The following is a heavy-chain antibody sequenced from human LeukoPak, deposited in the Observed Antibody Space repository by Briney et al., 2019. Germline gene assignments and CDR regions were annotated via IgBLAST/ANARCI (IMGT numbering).Heavy chain of an antibody. Sequence: GASVKVSCKASGYTFTSYGISWVRQAPGQGLEWMGWISAYNGNTNYAQKLQGRVTMTTDTSTSTAYMELRSLRSDDTAVYYCARGPVLLWFGVDNWFDPWGQGTLVTVSS. CDR2: ISAYNGNT. J-gene: IGHJ5*02. CDR1: GYTFTSYG. CDR3: ARGPVLLWFGVDNWFDP. V-gene: IGHV1-18*01. D-gene: IGHD3-10*01.